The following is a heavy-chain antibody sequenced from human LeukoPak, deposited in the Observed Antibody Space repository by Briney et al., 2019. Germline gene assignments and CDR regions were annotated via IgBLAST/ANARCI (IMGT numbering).Heavy chain of an antibody. Sequence: GESLKISCKGSGYSFTSYWIAWVRQMPGKGLEWMGIIYPGDSDTRYSPSFQGQVTISADKSISTAYLQWSSLKASDTAMYYCARSGEWESHLYYYYGMDVWGQGTTVTVSS. V-gene: IGHV5-51*01. J-gene: IGHJ6*02. D-gene: IGHD1-26*01. CDR3: ARSGEWESHLYYYYGMDV. CDR1: GYSFTSYW. CDR2: IYPGDSDT.